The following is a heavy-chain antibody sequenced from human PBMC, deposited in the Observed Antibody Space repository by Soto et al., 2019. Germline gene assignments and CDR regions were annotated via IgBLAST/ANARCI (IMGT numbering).Heavy chain of an antibody. CDR2: IYYSGST. Sequence: SETLSLTCTVSGGSISSGGYYWSWIRQHPGKGLEWIGYIYYSGSTYYNPSLKSRVTISVDTSKNQFSLKLSSVTAADTAVYYCARDSSESGYSYGIDYWGQGTLVTVSS. J-gene: IGHJ4*02. D-gene: IGHD5-18*01. V-gene: IGHV4-31*03. CDR3: ARDSSESGYSYGIDY. CDR1: GGSISSGGYY.